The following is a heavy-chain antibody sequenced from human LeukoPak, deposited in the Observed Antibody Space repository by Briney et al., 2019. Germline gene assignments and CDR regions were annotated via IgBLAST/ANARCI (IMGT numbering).Heavy chain of an antibody. CDR1: GYSFTSYW. Sequence: GESLKICCKGAGYSFTSYWIGLGRQMPGKGLEWVGIIYHDDSDTRDSPSFQGQVTISVDKSISTAYLHWSSLKASDTAMYYCAKLGAYSSSWYGFVDYWGQGTLVTVSS. CDR3: AKLGAYSSSWYGFVDY. J-gene: IGHJ4*02. V-gene: IGHV5-51*01. CDR2: IYHDDSDT. D-gene: IGHD6-13*01.